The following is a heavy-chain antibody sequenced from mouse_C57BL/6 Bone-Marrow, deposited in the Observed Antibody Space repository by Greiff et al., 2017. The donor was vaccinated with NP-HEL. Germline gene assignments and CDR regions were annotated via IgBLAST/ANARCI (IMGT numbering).Heavy chain of an antibody. D-gene: IGHD2-10*01. J-gene: IGHJ2*01. CDR1: GYTFTSYW. CDR2: IDPSDSYT. V-gene: IGHV1-59*01. CDR3: ARSCYGNYGFDY. Sequence: VQLQQPGAELVRPGTSVKLSCKASGYTFTSYWMHWVKQRPGQGLEWIGVIDPSDSYTNYNQKFKGKATLTGDTSSSTAYMQLSSLTSEDSAVYYCARSCYGNYGFDYWGQGTTVTVSS.